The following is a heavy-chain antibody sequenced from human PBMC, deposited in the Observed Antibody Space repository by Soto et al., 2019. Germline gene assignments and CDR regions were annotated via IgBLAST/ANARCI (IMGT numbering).Heavy chain of an antibody. V-gene: IGHV3-23*01. CDR3: AKDLHGSGWYYFAY. Sequence: GGSLRLSCAASGFTFSSYAMNWVRQAPGKGLEWVSGISGSGSSTYYADSVKGRFTISRDNSKNTLYLQMNSLRAEDTALYYCAKDLHGSGWYYFAYWGQGTLVTVSS. J-gene: IGHJ4*02. D-gene: IGHD6-19*01. CDR1: GFTFSSYA. CDR2: ISGSGSST.